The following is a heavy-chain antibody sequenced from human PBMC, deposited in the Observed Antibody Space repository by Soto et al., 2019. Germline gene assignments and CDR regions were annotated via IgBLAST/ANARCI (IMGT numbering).Heavy chain of an antibody. D-gene: IGHD1-1*01. Sequence: GGSLRLSCAASGFIYNAYYMTWIRQAPGKGLEWISSITSSGGAKFYADSVEGRFTISRDNADNSVSLQLNNLKAEDTAVYYCARMFSRYDPLYYFDYWGRGVMVTVSS. CDR1: GFIYNAYY. CDR2: ITSSGGAK. CDR3: ARMFSRYDPLYYFDY. J-gene: IGHJ4*02. V-gene: IGHV3-11*01.